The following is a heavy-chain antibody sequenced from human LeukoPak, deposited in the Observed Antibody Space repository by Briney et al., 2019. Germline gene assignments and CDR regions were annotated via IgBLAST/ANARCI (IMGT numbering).Heavy chain of an antibody. CDR1: GGSFSGYY. J-gene: IGHJ3*02. CDR3: ARYTYCSSTSCPRNDAFDI. D-gene: IGHD2-2*01. Sequence: PSETLSLTCAVYGGSFSGYYWSWIRQPPGKGQEWIGEINHSGSTNYNPSLKSRVTISVDTSKNQFSLKLSSVTAADTAVYYCARYTYCSSTSCPRNDAFDIWGQGTMVTVSS. CDR2: INHSGST. V-gene: IGHV4-34*01.